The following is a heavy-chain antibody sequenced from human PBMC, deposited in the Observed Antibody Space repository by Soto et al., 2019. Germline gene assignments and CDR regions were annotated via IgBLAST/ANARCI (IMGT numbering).Heavy chain of an antibody. CDR1: GGFISSGGYY. Sequence: SETLSLTCTVSGGFISSGGYYWSWIRQHPGKGLEWIGYIDYRGSTDYSPSLKSRVTISLDTSKNQFSLKLISVTTADTAVYFCAREGNLGRWIQPLDSWGQGTLVTVSS. CDR3: AREGNLGRWIQPLDS. D-gene: IGHD2-2*03. V-gene: IGHV4-31*03. J-gene: IGHJ4*02. CDR2: IDYRGST.